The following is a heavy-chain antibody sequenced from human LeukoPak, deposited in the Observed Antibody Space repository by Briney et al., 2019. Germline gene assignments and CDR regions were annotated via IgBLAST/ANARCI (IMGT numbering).Heavy chain of an antibody. CDR2: IIPIFGTA. D-gene: IGHD3-22*01. Sequence: SVKLSCKASGGTFSSYAISWVRQAPGQGLEWMGGIIPIFGTANYAQKFQGRVTITTDESTSTAYMELSSLRSEDTAVYYCARDPQIYYDSSGYYYGGYWGQGTLVTVSS. CDR3: ARDPQIYYDSSGYYYGGY. J-gene: IGHJ4*02. CDR1: GGTFSSYA. V-gene: IGHV1-69*05.